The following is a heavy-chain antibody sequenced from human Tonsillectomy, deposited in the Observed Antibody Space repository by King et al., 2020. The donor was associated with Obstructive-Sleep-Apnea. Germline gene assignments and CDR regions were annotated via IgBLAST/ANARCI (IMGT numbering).Heavy chain of an antibody. CDR2: IIPILGIA. CDR3: ARNLKYYYDSSGPDAFDI. J-gene: IGHJ3*02. D-gene: IGHD3-22*01. V-gene: IGHV1-69*10. CDR1: GGTFSSYA. Sequence: QLVQSGAEVKKPGSSVKVSCKASGGTFSSYAISWVRQSPGQGLEWMGGIIPILGIANYAQKFQGRVTITADKSTSTAYMELSSLRSEDTAVYYCARNLKYYYDSSGPDAFDIWGQGTMVTVSS.